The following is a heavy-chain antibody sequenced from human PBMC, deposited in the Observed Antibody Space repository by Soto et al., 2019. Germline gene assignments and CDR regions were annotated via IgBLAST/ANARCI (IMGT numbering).Heavy chain of an antibody. D-gene: IGHD1-26*01. CDR2: IYYSGST. V-gene: IGHV4-31*03. CDR1: GGSISSGGYY. CDR3: ARDLVEWEGRAYYYYGMDV. J-gene: IGHJ6*02. Sequence: QVQLQESGPGLVKPSQTLSLTCTVSGGSISSGGYYWSWIRQHPGKGLEWIGYIYYSGSTYYNPSLKSRVTISVDTSKNQFSLKLSSVTAADTAVYYCARDLVEWEGRAYYYYGMDVWGQGTTVTVSS.